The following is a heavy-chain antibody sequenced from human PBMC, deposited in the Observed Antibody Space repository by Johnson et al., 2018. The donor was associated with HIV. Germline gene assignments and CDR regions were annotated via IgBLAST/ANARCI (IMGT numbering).Heavy chain of an antibody. CDR3: ARDSPTGAAAGTGVAFDM. D-gene: IGHD6-13*01. CDR1: GFTFSSYA. V-gene: IGHV3-30*04. Sequence: RLVESGGGVVQPGRSLRLSCAASGFTFSSYAMHWVRQAPGKGLEWMAVISYDGSNKHYADSVKGRFTISRDNSKNTLYLQMNSLRAEDTAVYYCARDSPTGAAAGTGVAFDMWGQGTMVTVSS. J-gene: IGHJ3*02. CDR2: ISYDGSNK.